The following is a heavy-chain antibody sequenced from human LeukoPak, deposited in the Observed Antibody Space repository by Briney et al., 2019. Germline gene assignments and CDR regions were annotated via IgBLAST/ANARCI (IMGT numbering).Heavy chain of an antibody. CDR1: GFTFTNAW. Sequence: PWGSLRLSCSASGFTFTNAWMSWVRQAPGKGLEWVGRIKSKTDGGTTDYAAPVKGRFSISRDDSKNTLYLQMNSLKSEDTAEYYCQGGRFWGQGTLVTVSS. CDR2: IKSKTDGGTT. CDR3: QGGRF. J-gene: IGHJ4*02. D-gene: IGHD1-26*01. V-gene: IGHV3-15*01.